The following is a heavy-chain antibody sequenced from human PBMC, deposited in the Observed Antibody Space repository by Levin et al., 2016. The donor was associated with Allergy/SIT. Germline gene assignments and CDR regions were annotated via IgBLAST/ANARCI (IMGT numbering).Heavy chain of an antibody. V-gene: IGHV1-18*01. D-gene: IGHD4-17*01. CDR2: INAGNGNT. Sequence: WVRQAPGQRLEWMGWINAGNGNTKYSQKFQGRVTMTTDTSTSTAYMELRSLRSDDTAVYYCARDDYGDYVWFDPWGQGTLVTVSS. J-gene: IGHJ5*02. CDR3: ARDDYGDYVWFDP.